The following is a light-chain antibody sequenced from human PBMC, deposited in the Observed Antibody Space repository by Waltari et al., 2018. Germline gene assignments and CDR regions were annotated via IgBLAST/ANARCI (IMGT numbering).Light chain of an antibody. Sequence: QSPLTPPAPVSGSPGQSIPISCTCTNTELGPYNYVPWYQQHPGKAPKLTIYDVRKRPSGISKRFSGAKSANTASLTISGLQAEDEADYYCSSYTTSSTFIFGGGTKLTVL. CDR2: DVR. V-gene: IGLV2-14*01. CDR3: SSYTTSSTFI. CDR1: NTELGPYNY. J-gene: IGLJ2*01.